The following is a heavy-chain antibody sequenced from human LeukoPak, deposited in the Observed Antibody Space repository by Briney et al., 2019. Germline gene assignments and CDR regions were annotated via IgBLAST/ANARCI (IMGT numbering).Heavy chain of an antibody. V-gene: IGHV4-4*09. Sequence: KPSETLSLTCTVSGGSISSYYWSWIRQPPGKGLEWIGYIYTSGSTNYNPSLKSRVTISVDTSKNQFSLKLSSVTAADTAVYYCAGLGSGGGLDPWGQGTLVTVSS. CDR3: AGLGSGGGLDP. CDR1: GGSISSYY. J-gene: IGHJ5*02. D-gene: IGHD3-10*01. CDR2: IYTSGST.